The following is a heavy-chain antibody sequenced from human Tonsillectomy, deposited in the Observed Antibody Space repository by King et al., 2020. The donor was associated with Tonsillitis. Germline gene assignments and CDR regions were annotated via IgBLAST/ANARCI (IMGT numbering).Heavy chain of an antibody. V-gene: IGHV3-23*04. CDR3: AKDRATGKNWNYNYFDY. D-gene: IGHD1-7*01. CDR1: GFTFSSYA. CDR2: ISGSGGST. Sequence: VQLVESGGGLVQPGGSLRLSCAASGFTFSSYAMSWVRQAPGKGLEWVSAISGSGGSTYYADSVKGRFTISRDNSKNTLYLQMNSLRAEDTAVYYCAKDRATGKNWNYNYFDYWGQGTLVTVSS. J-gene: IGHJ4*02.